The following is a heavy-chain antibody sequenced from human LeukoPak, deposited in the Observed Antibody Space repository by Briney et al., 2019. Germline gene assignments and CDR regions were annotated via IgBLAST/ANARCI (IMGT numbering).Heavy chain of an antibody. D-gene: IGHD3-10*01. Sequence: GGSLRLSCAASGFTFSSYWMSWVRQAPGKGLEWVANIKQDGSDKYYVDFVKGRFTISRDNAKNSLYLQMNSLRAEDTAVYYCARRFYGSGRLSFDYWGQGTLVTVSS. CDR2: IKQDGSDK. V-gene: IGHV3-7*01. CDR1: GFTFSSYW. J-gene: IGHJ4*02. CDR3: ARRFYGSGRLSFDY.